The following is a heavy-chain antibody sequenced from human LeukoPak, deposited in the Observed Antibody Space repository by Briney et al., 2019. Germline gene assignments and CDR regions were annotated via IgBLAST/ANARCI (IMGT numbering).Heavy chain of an antibody. CDR1: GGSISSGGYY. Sequence: PSETLSLTCTVSGGSISSGGYYWNWIRQHPGKGLEWIGYIYYSGSTYYNPSLKSRVTISVDTSKNQFSLKLSSVTAADTAVYYCATSVVTAITYWYFDLWGRGTLVTVSS. D-gene: IGHD2-21*02. V-gene: IGHV4-31*03. J-gene: IGHJ2*01. CDR3: ATSVVTAITYWYFDL. CDR2: IYYSGST.